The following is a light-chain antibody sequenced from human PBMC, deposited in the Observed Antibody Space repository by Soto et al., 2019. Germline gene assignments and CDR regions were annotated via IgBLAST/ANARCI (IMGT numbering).Light chain of an antibody. CDR3: QEYNSGLT. Sequence: DIQMTQSPSYVSASVGDRVTITFRASQGIKNWLAWYQQKPGKVPKVLIYVASALQSGVPSRFSGSGSGRDFTLTISSLQPEDVATYYCQEYNSGLTFGGGTKVDI. CDR1: QGIKNW. V-gene: IGKV1-27*01. CDR2: VAS. J-gene: IGKJ4*01.